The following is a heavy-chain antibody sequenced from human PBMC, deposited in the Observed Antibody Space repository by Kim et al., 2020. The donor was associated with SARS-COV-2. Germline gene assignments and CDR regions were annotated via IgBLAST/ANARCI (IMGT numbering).Heavy chain of an antibody. Sequence: GGSLRLSCAASGFTFSNAWMSWVRQAPGKGLEWVGRVKSKTEGGKTDYAAPGKGRFTIAGEDSKNTLYLQMNSLKTEDTAVYYCTTVEYYYGSGSYYKGASFDYWGQGTLVTVSS. V-gene: IGHV3-15*01. CDR2: VKSKTEGGKT. D-gene: IGHD3-10*01. CDR1: GFTFSNAW. CDR3: TTVEYYYGSGSYYKGASFDY. J-gene: IGHJ4*02.